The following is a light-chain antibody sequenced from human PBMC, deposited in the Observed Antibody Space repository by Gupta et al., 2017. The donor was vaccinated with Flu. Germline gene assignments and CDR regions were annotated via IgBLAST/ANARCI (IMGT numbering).Light chain of an antibody. CDR1: ESLVYSDGDSY. J-gene: IGKJ1*01. CDR3: KHSTRCPWT. V-gene: IGKV2-30*01. CDR2: KAS. Sequence: DAVMTQSPLSPPVTLGQPASISCRSSESLVYSDGDSYVSWFHQRPGQSPRRLIYKASNRDSGVPDRISGSGSGTXFTLKIXRGEAEDAGVYYCKHSTRCPWTFGXGTKVEI.